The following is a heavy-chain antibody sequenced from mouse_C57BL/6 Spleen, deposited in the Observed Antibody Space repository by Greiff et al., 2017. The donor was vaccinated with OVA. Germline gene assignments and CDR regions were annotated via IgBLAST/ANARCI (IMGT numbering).Heavy chain of an antibody. Sequence: VKLMESGAELVRPGASVKLSCKASGYTFTDYYINWVKQRPGQGLEWIARIYPGSGNTYYNEKFKGKATLTAEKSSSTAYMQLSSLTSEDSAVYFCAFYDYDGVDYWGQGTSVTVSS. D-gene: IGHD2-4*01. CDR3: AFYDYDGVDY. CDR1: GYTFTDYY. V-gene: IGHV1-76*01. J-gene: IGHJ4*01. CDR2: IYPGSGNT.